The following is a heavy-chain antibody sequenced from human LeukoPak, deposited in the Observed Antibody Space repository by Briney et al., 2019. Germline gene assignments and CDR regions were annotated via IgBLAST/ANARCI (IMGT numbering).Heavy chain of an antibody. J-gene: IGHJ4*02. CDR2: INQDGSQK. Sequence: GSLRLSCAVSGLTFSSYWMSWFRQAPGKGLEWVANINQDGSQKFSVDSVKGRFTISRDNAKNSLSLQMNSLRVEDTAVYYCARDWSDGDYDRFDYWGQGTLVTVSS. D-gene: IGHD4-17*01. V-gene: IGHV3-7*03. CDR3: ARDWSDGDYDRFDY. CDR1: GLTFSSYW.